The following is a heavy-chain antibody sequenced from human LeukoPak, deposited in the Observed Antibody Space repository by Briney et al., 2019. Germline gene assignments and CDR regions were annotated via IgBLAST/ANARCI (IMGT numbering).Heavy chain of an antibody. J-gene: IGHJ4*02. V-gene: IGHV4-4*07. Sequence: SETLSLTCTVSGGSINNYYWSWIRQPAGKGLEWIGRIYTSGSTDYNPSLKSRVTMSVDTSKNQCTLKLSSVTAADTAVYYCARVGDYALKDWGQGTPVTVSS. CDR3: ARVGDYALKD. CDR2: IYTSGST. CDR1: GGSINNYY. D-gene: IGHD3-16*01.